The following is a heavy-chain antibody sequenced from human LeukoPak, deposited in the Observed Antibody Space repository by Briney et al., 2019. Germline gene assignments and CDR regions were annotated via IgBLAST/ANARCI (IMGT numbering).Heavy chain of an antibody. CDR2: ISSGSRDI. V-gene: IGHV3-21*01. D-gene: IGHD6-13*01. CDR3: GRVDHLQQQLATDY. J-gene: IGHJ4*02. CDR1: GFTFSTYT. Sequence: PGGSLRLSCVVAGFTFSTYTINCVRRPPGNRLDCGSSISSGSRDIYYADSLKGRFTISRDNAKNSLYLQMNSLRAEDTAVYYCGRVDHLQQQLATDYWGQGTLVTVSS.